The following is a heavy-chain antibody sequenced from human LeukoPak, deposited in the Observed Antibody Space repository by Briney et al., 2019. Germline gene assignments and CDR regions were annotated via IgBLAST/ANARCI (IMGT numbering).Heavy chain of an antibody. CDR1: GFTFSSYW. J-gene: IGHJ4*02. D-gene: IGHD3-22*01. CDR2: INTDGSST. V-gene: IGHV3-74*01. Sequence: GGSLRLSCAASGFTFSSYWMHWVRHAPGKGLVWVSRINTDGSSTSYADSVKGRFTISRDNAKNTLYLQMNSLRAEDTAVYYCARDRYYYYDSSGYSVRHDYWGQGTLVTVSS. CDR3: ARDRYYYYDSSGYSVRHDY.